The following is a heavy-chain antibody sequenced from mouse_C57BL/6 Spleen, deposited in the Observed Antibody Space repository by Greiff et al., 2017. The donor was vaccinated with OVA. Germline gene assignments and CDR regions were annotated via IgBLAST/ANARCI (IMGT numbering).Heavy chain of an antibody. CDR3: ARHAIYYYGSSYCWYFDV. CDR2: FYTGSGSI. D-gene: IGHD1-1*01. V-gene: IGHV1-62-2*01. CDR1: GYTFTEYT. J-gene: IGHJ1*03. Sequence: QVQLQQSGAELVKPGASVKLSCKASGYTFTEYTIHWVKQRSGQGLEWIGWFYTGSGSIKYNEKFKDKATLTADKSSSTVYMELSRLTSEDSAVYFCARHAIYYYGSSYCWYFDVWGTGTTVTVSS.